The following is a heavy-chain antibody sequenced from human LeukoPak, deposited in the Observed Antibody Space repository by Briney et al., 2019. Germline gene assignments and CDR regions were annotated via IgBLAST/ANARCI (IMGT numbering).Heavy chain of an antibody. Sequence: GASVKVSCKASGYTFTSYGISWVRQAPGQGLEWMGWISAYNGNTNYAQKLQGRVTMTTDTSTSTAYMELRSLRSDDTAVYYCARFSGRFGESLPTYYYGMDVWGQGTTVTVSS. J-gene: IGHJ6*02. D-gene: IGHD3-10*01. CDR3: ARFSGRFGESLPTYYYGMDV. CDR2: ISAYNGNT. CDR1: GYTFTSYG. V-gene: IGHV1-18*01.